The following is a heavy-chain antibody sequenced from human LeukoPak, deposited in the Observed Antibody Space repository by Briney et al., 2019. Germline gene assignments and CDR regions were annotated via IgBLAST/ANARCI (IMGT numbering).Heavy chain of an antibody. CDR1: GFKLIGYS. D-gene: IGHD3-22*01. CDR3: AKEGDNTGYRYFDD. V-gene: IGHV3-48*04. CDR2: INSSSGTI. Sequence: GGSLRLSCAASGFKLIGYSMNWVRQAPGKGLEWVPYINSSSGTIIYADSVKGRFTISRDNAKNSLYLQMDSLRAEDTAVYYCAKEGDNTGYRYFDDWGQGTLVTVSS. J-gene: IGHJ4*02.